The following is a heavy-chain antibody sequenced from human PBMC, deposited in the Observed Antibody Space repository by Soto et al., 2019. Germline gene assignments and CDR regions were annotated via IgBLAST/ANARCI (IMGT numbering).Heavy chain of an antibody. CDR2: INPNGGYT. D-gene: IGHD2-8*01. CDR1: GYDFFKYN. J-gene: IGHJ4*02. Sequence: ASVKVSCKTSGYDFFKYNMHWVRQAPGQGLEWMGVINPNGGYTRHAQKFQGRVIMTRDTSSKIVYMELSGLTSADTAMYYCTRADSDVVIMPDVRPLFDLWGQ. V-gene: IGHV1-46*01. CDR3: TRADSDVVIMPDVRPLFDL.